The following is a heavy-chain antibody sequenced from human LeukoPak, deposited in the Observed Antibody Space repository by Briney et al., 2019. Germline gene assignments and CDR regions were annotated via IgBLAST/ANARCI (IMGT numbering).Heavy chain of an antibody. CDR1: GGSISSYY. CDR2: IYYSGST. CDR3: ARGRKDYYDSSGYYLPFDY. J-gene: IGHJ4*02. D-gene: IGHD3-22*01. Sequence: SETLSLTCTVSGGSISSYYWSWIRQPPGKGLEWIGYIYYSGSTNYNPSLKSRVTISVDTSKNQFSLKLSSVTAADTAVYYCARGRKDYYDSSGYYLPFDYWGQGTLVTVSS. V-gene: IGHV4-59*12.